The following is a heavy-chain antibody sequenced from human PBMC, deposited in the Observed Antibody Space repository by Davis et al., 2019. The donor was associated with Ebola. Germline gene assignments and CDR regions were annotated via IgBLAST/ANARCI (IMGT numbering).Heavy chain of an antibody. V-gene: IGHV3-7*03. D-gene: IGHD7-27*01. Sequence: PGGSLRLSCAASGFTFSSYWMSWVRQVPGKGLEWVANIKQDGSEKYYVDSVKGRFTISRDNAKNSLYLQMNSLRAEDTALYYCAKGTTGAIAYFDYWGQGTLVTVSS. CDR3: AKGTTGAIAYFDY. J-gene: IGHJ4*02. CDR1: GFTFSSYW. CDR2: IKQDGSEK.